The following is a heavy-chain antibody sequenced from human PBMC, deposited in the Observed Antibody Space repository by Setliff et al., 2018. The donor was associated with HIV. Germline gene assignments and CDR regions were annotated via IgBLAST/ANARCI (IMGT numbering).Heavy chain of an antibody. V-gene: IGHV4-61*09. Sequence: LSLTCTVSGASFIRSRYYWSWIRQPAGKGLEWIGHVHTTGSASYNPSLESRVTILEALSKNQFSLNLDSVTAADTAVYFCARALAGGSGWNYFDLWGPGTLVTVSS. CDR2: VHTTGSA. CDR3: ARALAGGSGWNYFDL. CDR1: GASFIRSRYY. D-gene: IGHD6-19*01. J-gene: IGHJ4*02.